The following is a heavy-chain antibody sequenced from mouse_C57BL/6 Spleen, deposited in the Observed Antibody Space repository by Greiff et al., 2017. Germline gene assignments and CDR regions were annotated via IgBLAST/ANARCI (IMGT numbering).Heavy chain of an antibody. V-gene: IGHV1-61*01. CDR3: ARSYFYGSAWFAY. CDR2: IYPSDSET. J-gene: IGHJ3*01. D-gene: IGHD1-1*01. Sequence: QVQLQQPGAELVRPGSSVKLSCKASGYTFTSYWMDWVKQRPGQGLEWIGNIYPSDSETHYNQKFKDKATLTVDKSSSTAYMQLSSLTSEDSAVYYCARSYFYGSAWFAYWCQGTLVTVSA. CDR1: GYTFTSYW.